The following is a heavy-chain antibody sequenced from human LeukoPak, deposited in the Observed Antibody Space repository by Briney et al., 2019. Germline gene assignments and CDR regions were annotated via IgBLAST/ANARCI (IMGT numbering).Heavy chain of an antibody. D-gene: IGHD6-6*01. CDR1: GGSISSHY. J-gene: IGHJ4*02. Sequence: SETLSLTCTVSGGSISSHYWSWIRQPPGKGLEWIEYIYYSGSTNYNPSLKSRVTISVDTSKNQFSLKLSSVTAADTAVYYCASLSSIAARWSQGTLVTVSS. CDR2: IYYSGST. CDR3: ASLSSIAAR. V-gene: IGHV4-59*11.